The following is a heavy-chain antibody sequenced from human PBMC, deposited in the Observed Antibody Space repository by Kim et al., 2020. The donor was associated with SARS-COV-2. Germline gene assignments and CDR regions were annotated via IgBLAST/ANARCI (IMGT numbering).Heavy chain of an antibody. D-gene: IGHD6-19*01. V-gene: IGHV3-7*04. CDR3: ARGKWLVDYYYGMDV. Sequence: DSVKGRVTISRDNAKNSLYLQMNSLRAEDTAVYYCARGKWLVDYYYGMDVWGQGTTVTVSS. J-gene: IGHJ6*02.